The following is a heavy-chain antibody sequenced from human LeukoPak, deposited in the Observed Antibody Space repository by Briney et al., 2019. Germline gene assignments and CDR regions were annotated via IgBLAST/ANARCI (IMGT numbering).Heavy chain of an antibody. J-gene: IGHJ5*02. Sequence: PSETLSLTCTVSGASITTYYWSWIRQPPGKGLEWIGYIYYSGSTNYNPSLKSRVTISVDTSKNQFSLKLSSVTAADTAVYYCARALIVVVPAASNWFDPWGQGTLVTVSS. CDR3: ARALIVVVPAASNWFDP. CDR2: IYYSGST. D-gene: IGHD2-2*01. CDR1: GASITTYY. V-gene: IGHV4-59*01.